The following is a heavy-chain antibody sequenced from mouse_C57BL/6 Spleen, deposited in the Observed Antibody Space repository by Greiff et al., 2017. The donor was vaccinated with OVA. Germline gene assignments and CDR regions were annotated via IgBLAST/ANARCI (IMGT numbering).Heavy chain of an antibody. Sequence: QVQLKQPGAELVRPGSSVKLSCKASGYTFTSYWMDWVKQRPGQGLEWIGNIYPSASETHYNQQFKDKATLPVDKSSSTAYMQLSSLTSEDSAVYYCARDYYGSSPWYFDVWGTGTTVTVSS. D-gene: IGHD1-1*01. V-gene: IGHV1-61*01. CDR1: GYTFTSYW. CDR3: ARDYYGSSPWYFDV. CDR2: IYPSASET. J-gene: IGHJ1*03.